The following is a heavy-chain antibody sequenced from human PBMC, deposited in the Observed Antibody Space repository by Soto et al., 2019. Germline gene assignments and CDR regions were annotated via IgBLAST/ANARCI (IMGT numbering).Heavy chain of an antibody. Sequence: SVKVSCKASGGTFSSYTISWVRQAPGQGLEWMGRIIPILGIANYAQKLQGRVTMTADTSTSTAYMELRSLRSDDTAVYYCARDEGFTYYYDSSGYSCDAFDIWGQGTMVTVSS. CDR3: ARDEGFTYYYDSSGYSCDAFDI. D-gene: IGHD3-22*01. CDR1: GGTFSSYT. J-gene: IGHJ3*02. CDR2: IIPILGIA. V-gene: IGHV1-69*04.